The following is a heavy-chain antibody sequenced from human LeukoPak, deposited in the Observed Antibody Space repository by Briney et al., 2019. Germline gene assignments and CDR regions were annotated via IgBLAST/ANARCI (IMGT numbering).Heavy chain of an antibody. CDR2: ISGSGGST. CDR1: GFPFSNYG. Sequence: GGSLRLSCAASGFPFSNYGMYWVRQAPGKGLEWVSAISGSGGSTYYADSVKGRFTISRDNSKNTLYLQMNSLRAEDTAVYYCAKDRGITMIVIAFDIWGQGTMVTVSS. CDR3: AKDRGITMIVIAFDI. J-gene: IGHJ3*02. D-gene: IGHD3-22*01. V-gene: IGHV3-23*01.